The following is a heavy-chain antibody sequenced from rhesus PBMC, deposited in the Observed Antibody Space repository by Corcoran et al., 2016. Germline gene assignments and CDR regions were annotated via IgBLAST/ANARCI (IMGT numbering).Heavy chain of an antibody. CDR2: IRSGGST. CDR1: GGAVSGYW. J-gene: IGHJ5-1*01. D-gene: IGHD4-23*01. Sequence: QVQLQQWGEGLVKPSETLSLTCAGYGGAVSGYWWGWIRQPPGKGLGWIGRIRSGGSTNYNPSLKSRVTISIDTSKNQFSLKLSSGTAADTAVYYCARQPRYSNYEGGFDVWGPGVLVTVSS. V-gene: IGHV4-160*01. CDR3: ARQPRYSNYEGGFDV.